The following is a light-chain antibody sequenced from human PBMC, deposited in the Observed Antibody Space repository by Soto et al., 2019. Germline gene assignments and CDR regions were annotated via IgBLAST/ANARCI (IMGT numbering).Light chain of an antibody. Sequence: QSALTQPPSASGSPGQSVTISCTGASGDVGGYNYVSWYQQHPGKAPKLMIYEVTKRPSGVPDRFSGSKSGNTASLTVSGLQAEDEADYYCCSYAGSSTYVFGTGTKVTVL. J-gene: IGLJ1*01. CDR1: SGDVGGYNY. CDR2: EVT. V-gene: IGLV2-8*01. CDR3: CSYAGSSTYV.